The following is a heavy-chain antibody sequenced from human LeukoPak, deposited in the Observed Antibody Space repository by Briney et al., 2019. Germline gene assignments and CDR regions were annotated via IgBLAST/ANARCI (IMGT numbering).Heavy chain of an antibody. D-gene: IGHD3-10*01. CDR1: GFSFTNYA. V-gene: IGHV3-30*02. CDR3: AKGGDRGNYYFDS. Sequence: GGSLRLSCAASGFSFTNYAMHWVRQAPGKGLEWVAFIRYDASYQNYPDSVKGRFTISRDISKNTLYLQMNSLRAEDTAVYFCAKGGDRGNYYFDSWGQGTLVSVSS. CDR2: IRYDASYQ. J-gene: IGHJ4*02.